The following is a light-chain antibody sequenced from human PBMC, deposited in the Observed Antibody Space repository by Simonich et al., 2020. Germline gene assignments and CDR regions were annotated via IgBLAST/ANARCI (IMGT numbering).Light chain of an antibody. V-gene: IGKV1-5*03. J-gene: IGKJ1*01. Sequence: DIQMTQSPSTLSASVGDRVTITCRASQSISSWFAWYQQKPGKAPQRLIYKASSLESGCPSRFSGSGSGTEFTLTISSLQPDDFATYYCQQSYSTPRTFGQGTKVEIK. CDR1: QSISSW. CDR3: QQSYSTPRT. CDR2: KAS.